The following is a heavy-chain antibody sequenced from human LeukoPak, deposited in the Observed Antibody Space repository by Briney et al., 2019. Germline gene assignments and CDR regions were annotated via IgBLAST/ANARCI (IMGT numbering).Heavy chain of an antibody. D-gene: IGHD3-3*01. V-gene: IGHV3-30-3*01. CDR1: GFTFSSYA. J-gene: IGHJ6*03. Sequence: GGSLRLSCAASGFTFSSYAMHWVRQAPGKGLEWVAVISYDGSNKYYADSVKGRFTISRDNSKNTLYLQMNSLRAEDTAVYYCARSSLRFLEWPHYYMDVWGKGTTVTVSS. CDR3: ARSSLRFLEWPHYYMDV. CDR2: ISYDGSNK.